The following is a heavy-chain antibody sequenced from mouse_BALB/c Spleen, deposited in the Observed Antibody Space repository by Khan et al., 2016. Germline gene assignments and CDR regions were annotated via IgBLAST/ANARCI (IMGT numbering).Heavy chain of an antibody. V-gene: IGHV9-1*02. CDR3: ARGAMVTTGWYFDV. Sequence: QIQLVQSGPELKKPGETVKISCKACGYTFTNSGMNWVKQAPGKGLKWVGWINTYTGEPTYADDFKGRFAFSLESSASTAYLQINNLKNEDMTTYFCARGAMVTTGWYFDVWGAGTTVTVSS. J-gene: IGHJ1*01. CDR1: GYTFTNSG. D-gene: IGHD2-2*01. CDR2: INTYTGEP.